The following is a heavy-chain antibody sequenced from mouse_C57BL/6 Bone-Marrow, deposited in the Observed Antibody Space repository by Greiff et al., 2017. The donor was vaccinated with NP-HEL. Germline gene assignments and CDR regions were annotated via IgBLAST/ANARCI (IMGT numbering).Heavy chain of an antibody. Sequence: VQGVESGAELARPGASVKLSCKASGYTFTSYGISWVKQRTGQGLEWIGEIYPRSGNTYYNEKFKGKATLTADKSSSTAYMELRSLTSEDSAVYFCARGGNLWFAYWGQGTLVTVSA. CDR3: ARGGNLWFAY. CDR2: IYPRSGNT. V-gene: IGHV1-81*01. CDR1: GYTFTSYG. D-gene: IGHD2-1*01. J-gene: IGHJ3*01.